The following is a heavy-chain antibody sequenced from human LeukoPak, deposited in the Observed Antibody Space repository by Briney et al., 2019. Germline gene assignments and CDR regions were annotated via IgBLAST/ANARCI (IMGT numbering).Heavy chain of an antibody. CDR3: ARVSFNSGYYD. CDR1: GYTFTGHY. CDR2: INPKNSST. D-gene: IGHD3-22*01. J-gene: IGHJ4*02. V-gene: IGHV1-2*02. Sequence: ASVKVSCKASGYTFTGHYIHWVRQAPGQGLEWMGWINPKNSSTDYAAKFQGRVTMTRDTSNTTAYLELSRLISDDTAVYYCARVSFNSGYYDWGQGTLVTVSS.